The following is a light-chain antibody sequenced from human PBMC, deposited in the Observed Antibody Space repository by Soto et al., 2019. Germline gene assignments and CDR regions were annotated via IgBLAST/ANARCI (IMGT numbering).Light chain of an antibody. CDR2: DVS. CDR1: SSDVGGYNY. Sequence: SVLTQSASVSGSRGQSITISCTGTSSDVGGYNYVSWYQHHPGKAPKLMIYDVSNRPSGVSNRFSGSKSGNTASLSISGLQPEDEADYYCSSYRTSNTRQIVCGTGTKVTVL. J-gene: IGLJ1*01. V-gene: IGLV2-14*03. CDR3: SSYRTSNTRQIV.